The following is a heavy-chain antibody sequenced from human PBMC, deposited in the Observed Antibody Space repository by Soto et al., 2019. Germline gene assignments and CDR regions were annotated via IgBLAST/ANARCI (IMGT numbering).Heavy chain of an antibody. D-gene: IGHD2-15*01. CDR1: GFTFSSYW. CDR2: INSDGSST. Sequence: GWSLRLSCAASGFTFSSYWMHLVRQAPGKGLVWVSRINSDGSSTSYADSVKGRFTISRDNAKNTLYLQMKSLRAEDTAVYYCARDFLSGSLDCWGEGTLVTVS. V-gene: IGHV3-74*01. CDR3: ARDFLSGSLDC. J-gene: IGHJ4*02.